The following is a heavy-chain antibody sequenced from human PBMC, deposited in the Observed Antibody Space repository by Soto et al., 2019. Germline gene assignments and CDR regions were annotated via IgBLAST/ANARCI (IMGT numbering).Heavy chain of an antibody. CDR3: ARLPRVITFGGVIVEHYYYYMDV. CDR2: INHSGST. V-gene: IGHV4-34*01. D-gene: IGHD3-16*02. CDR1: GGSLSGYY. J-gene: IGHJ6*03. Sequence: SETLSLTCAVYGGSLSGYYWSWIRQPPGKGLEWIGEINHSGSTNYNPSLKSRVTISVDTSKNQFSLKLSSVTAADTAVYYCARLPRVITFGGVIVEHYYYYMDVWGKGTTVTVSS.